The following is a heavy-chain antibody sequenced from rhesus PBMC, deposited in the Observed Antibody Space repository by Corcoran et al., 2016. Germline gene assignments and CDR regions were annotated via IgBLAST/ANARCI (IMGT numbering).Heavy chain of an antibody. CDR1: GGSISDSYR. CDR3: ARPYSGYSYNY. CDR2: IYGSSTST. D-gene: IGHD5-24*01. Sequence: QVQLQESGPGVVKPSETLSLTCAVSGGSISDSYRWSWIRQPPGKGLEWIGYIYGSSTSTNYNPSLKIRVTISKDTSKNQFSWKLSSVTAADTAVYYCARPYSGYSYNYWGQGVLVTVSS. J-gene: IGHJ4*01. V-gene: IGHV4S10*01.